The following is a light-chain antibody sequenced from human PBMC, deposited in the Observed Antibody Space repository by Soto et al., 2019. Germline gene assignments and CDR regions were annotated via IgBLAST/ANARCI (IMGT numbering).Light chain of an antibody. J-gene: IGLJ2*01. Sequence: QAVVTQPPSASGTPGQRVTIACSGSSSNIGSNTVNWYQQLPGTAPKLLIYGTNQRPSGVPDRFSGAKSGTSASLAISGLQSEDEADYYCAAWDDSLKGPVFGGGTKLTVL. CDR3: AAWDDSLKGPV. V-gene: IGLV1-44*01. CDR2: GTN. CDR1: SSNIGSNT.